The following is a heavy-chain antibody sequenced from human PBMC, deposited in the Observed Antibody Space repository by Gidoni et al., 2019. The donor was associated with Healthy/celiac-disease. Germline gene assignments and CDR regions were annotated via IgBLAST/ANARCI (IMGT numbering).Heavy chain of an antibody. CDR3: ARVHIGGSYYLDWYFDL. J-gene: IGHJ2*01. CDR1: GSTFSSYS. D-gene: IGHD1-26*01. V-gene: IGHV3-48*01. CDR2: ISSSSSTI. Sequence: EVQLVESGGGLVQPGGCLRLSCAASGSTFSSYSMNWVRQAPGKGLEWVSYISSSSSTIYYADSVKGRFTISRDNAKNSLYLQMNSLRAEDTAVYYCARVHIGGSYYLDWYFDLWGRGTLVTVSS.